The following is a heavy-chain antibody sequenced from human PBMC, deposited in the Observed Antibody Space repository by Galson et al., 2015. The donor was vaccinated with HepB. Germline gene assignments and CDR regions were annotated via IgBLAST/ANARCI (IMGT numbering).Heavy chain of an antibody. CDR3: AKESGAEGIY. J-gene: IGHJ4*02. CDR1: GFTFSSYG. D-gene: IGHD3-10*01. V-gene: IGHV3-30*18. CDR2: ISYDGSNK. Sequence: SLRLSCAASGFTFSSYGMHWVRQAPGKGLEWVAVISYDGSNKYYADSVKGRFTISRGNSKNTLYLQMNSLRAEDTAVYYCAKESGAEGIYWGQGTLVTVSS.